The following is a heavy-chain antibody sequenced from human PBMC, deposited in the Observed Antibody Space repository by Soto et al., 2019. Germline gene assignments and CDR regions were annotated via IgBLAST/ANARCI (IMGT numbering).Heavy chain of an antibody. CDR3: ARIRVGHYAFDI. CDR2: INSDGSTT. V-gene: IGHV3-74*01. Sequence: EVQLVESGGGLVQPGGSLRLSCAASGFTFSSYWMHWVRQAPGKGLVWVSRINSDGSTTTYADSVKGRFTISRDNAKTTLYLQMNTLTAEDTAVYYCARIRVGHYAFDIWGQGTMVTVSS. CDR1: GFTFSSYW. J-gene: IGHJ3*02. D-gene: IGHD2-2*01.